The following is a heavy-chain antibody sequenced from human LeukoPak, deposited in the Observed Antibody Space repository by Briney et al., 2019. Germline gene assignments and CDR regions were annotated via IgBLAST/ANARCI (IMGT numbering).Heavy chain of an antibody. V-gene: IGHV3-30*18. D-gene: IGHD3-3*01. CDR3: AKVRGVWSGTPYFFDY. CDR2: ISYDGITK. CDR1: GFSFSSNG. Sequence: QTGKSLRLSCAASGFSFSSNGLHWVRQAPAKGLEWVALISYDGITKYYADSVKGRFTISRDNSKSTLYLQMNSLRAEDTAVYYCAKVRGVWSGTPYFFDYWGQGTLVTVSS. J-gene: IGHJ4*02.